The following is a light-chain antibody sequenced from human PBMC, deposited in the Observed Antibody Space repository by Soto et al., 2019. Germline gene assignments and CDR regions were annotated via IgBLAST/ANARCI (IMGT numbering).Light chain of an antibody. Sequence: EIVLTQSPATLSSFPCDRVTLSCRASQYINTRLAWYQHRPGQAPRLLIYQPPIRAAGIPARFSASGTGTDFTLTISSLEPEDFAVYYCQQRSNWPLTFGGGTK. CDR3: QQRSNWPLT. CDR2: QPP. V-gene: IGKV3D-11*01. J-gene: IGKJ4*01. CDR1: QYINTR.